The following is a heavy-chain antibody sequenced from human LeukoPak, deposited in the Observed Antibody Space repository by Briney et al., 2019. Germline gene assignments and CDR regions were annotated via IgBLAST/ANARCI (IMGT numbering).Heavy chain of an antibody. D-gene: IGHD6-6*01. J-gene: IGHJ4*02. CDR1: GGSISSSSYY. CDR2: IYYSGST. V-gene: IGHV4-39*01. CDR3: ARLPDSSSFVDY. Sequence: PSETLSLTCTVSGGSISSSSYYWGWIRQPPGKGLEWIGSIYYSGSTYYNPSLKSRVTISVDTSKNQFSLKLSSVTAADTAVYYCARLPDSSSFVDYWGQGTLVTVSS.